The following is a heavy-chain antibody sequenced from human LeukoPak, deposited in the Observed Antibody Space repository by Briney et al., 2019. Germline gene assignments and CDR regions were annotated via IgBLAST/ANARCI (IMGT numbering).Heavy chain of an antibody. Sequence: ASVKVSCKASGYTFTSYGISWVRQAPGQGLEWMGWISAYNGNTNYAQKLQGRVTMTTDTSTSTAYMELRSLRSDDTAVYYCARHRLLNYYDSCGYRLRGSVLDYWGQGTLVTVSS. CDR1: GYTFTSYG. V-gene: IGHV1-18*01. CDR3: ARHRLLNYYDSCGYRLRGSVLDY. J-gene: IGHJ4*02. CDR2: ISAYNGNT. D-gene: IGHD3-22*01.